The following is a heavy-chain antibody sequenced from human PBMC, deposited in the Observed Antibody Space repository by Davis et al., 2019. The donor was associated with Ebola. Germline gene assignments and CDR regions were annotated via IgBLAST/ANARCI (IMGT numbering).Heavy chain of an antibody. V-gene: IGHV1-8*01. D-gene: IGHD5-12*01. Sequence: SVKVSCKASGYTFTNYDVHWVRQGPGQGLEWIGWMNPNSANTGYGQKFQGRVTMTRNTSISTAYMELSSLTSEDTAVYYCARGRKVAKMGSWFDPWGQGTLVTVSS. CDR3: ARGRKVAKMGSWFDP. CDR2: MNPNSANT. CDR1: GYTFTNYD. J-gene: IGHJ5*02.